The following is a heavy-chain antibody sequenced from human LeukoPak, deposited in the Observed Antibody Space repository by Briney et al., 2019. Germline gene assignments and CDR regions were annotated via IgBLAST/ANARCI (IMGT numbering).Heavy chain of an antibody. V-gene: IGHV4-59*01. CDR2: IYYSGST. CDR1: GGSISSYY. D-gene: IGHD3-22*01. J-gene: IGHJ5*02. CDR3: ARSGCYHSGVYNWWFDP. Sequence: PSETLSLTCTVSGGSISSYYWSWIRQPPGKGLEWIGYIYYSGSTNYNPSLKSRVTISVDTSKNQFSLKLSSVTAADTAVYYCARSGCYHSGVYNWWFDPWGQGTLVTVSS.